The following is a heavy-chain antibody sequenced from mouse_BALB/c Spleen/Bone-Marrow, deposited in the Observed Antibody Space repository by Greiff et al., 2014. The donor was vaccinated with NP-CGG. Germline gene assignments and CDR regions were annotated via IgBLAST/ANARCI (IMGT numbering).Heavy chain of an antibody. Sequence: EVKLMESGGGLVKPGGSLKLSCAASGFTFSSYAMSWVRQTPEKRLEWVASISSGGSTYYPDIVKGRFTISRDNARNILYLQMSSLRSEDTAMYYCAREVDGWYYFDYWGQGTTLTVSS. CDR1: GFTFSSYA. V-gene: IGHV5-6-5*01. J-gene: IGHJ2*01. CDR3: AREVDGWYYFDY. D-gene: IGHD2-3*01. CDR2: ISSGGST.